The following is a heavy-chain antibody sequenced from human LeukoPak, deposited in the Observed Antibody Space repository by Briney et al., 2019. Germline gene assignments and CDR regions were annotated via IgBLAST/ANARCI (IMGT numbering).Heavy chain of an antibody. CDR3: AILTTNDWYFDL. V-gene: IGHV4-30-2*01. Sequence: SQTLSLTCAVSGGSISSGGYSWSWIRQPPGKGLEWIGYIYHSGSTYYNPSLKSRVTISVDRSKNQFSLNLSSVTAADTAVYYCAILTTNDWYFDLWGRGTLVTVSS. J-gene: IGHJ2*01. D-gene: IGHD2/OR15-2a*01. CDR1: GGSISSGGYS. CDR2: IYHSGST.